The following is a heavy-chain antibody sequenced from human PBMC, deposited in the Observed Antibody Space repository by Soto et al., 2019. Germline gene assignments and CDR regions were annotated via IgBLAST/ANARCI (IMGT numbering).Heavy chain of an antibody. J-gene: IGHJ4*02. D-gene: IGHD5-18*01. CDR3: ARDVGYGLIDY. CDR1: EYTFTNYA. V-gene: IGHV1-3*01. Sequence: ASVKVSCKASEYTFTNYALHWVRQAPGQRLEWMGWINAGNGNTKYSQKFQGRVTMTTDTSTSTAYMELRSLRSDDTAVYYCARDVGYGLIDYWGQGTLVTVSS. CDR2: INAGNGNT.